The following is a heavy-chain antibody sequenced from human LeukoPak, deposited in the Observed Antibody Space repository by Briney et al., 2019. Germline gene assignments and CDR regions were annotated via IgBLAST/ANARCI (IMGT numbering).Heavy chain of an antibody. Sequence: GGSLRLSCAASGFTVSSNYMSWVRQAPGKGLEWVSVIYSGGSTYYADSVKGRFTISRDNSKNTLYLQMNSLRADDTAVYYCARDYYDSLTYNYGMDVWGQGTTVTVSS. CDR1: GFTVSSNY. V-gene: IGHV3-66*01. J-gene: IGHJ6*02. CDR2: IYSGGST. CDR3: ARDYYDSLTYNYGMDV. D-gene: IGHD3-16*01.